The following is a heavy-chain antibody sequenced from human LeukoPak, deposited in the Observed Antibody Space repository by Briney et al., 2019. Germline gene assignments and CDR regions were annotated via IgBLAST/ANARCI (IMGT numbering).Heavy chain of an antibody. D-gene: IGHD2-2*01. Sequence: KSSETLSLTCTVSGGSVSSGSYYWSWIRQPPGKGLEWIGYIYYSGSTNYNPSLKSRVTISVDTSKNQFSLKLSSVTAADTAVYYCVRGYCSSTSCYFGFDYWGQGTLVTVSS. V-gene: IGHV4-61*01. CDR2: IYYSGST. CDR3: VRGYCSSTSCYFGFDY. J-gene: IGHJ4*02. CDR1: GGSVSSGSYY.